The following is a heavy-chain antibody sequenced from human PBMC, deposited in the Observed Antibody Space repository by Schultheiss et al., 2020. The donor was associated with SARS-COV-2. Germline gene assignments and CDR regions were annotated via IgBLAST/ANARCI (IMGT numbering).Heavy chain of an antibody. D-gene: IGHD3-22*01. CDR1: GFTFSNAW. CDR2: IKSKTDGGTT. Sequence: GGSLRLSCAASGFTFSNAWMSWVRQAPGKGLEWVGRIKSKTDGGTTDYAAPVKGRFTISRDDSKNTLYLQMNSLKTEDTAVYYCAKGKDGYYYDSSGCCPDYWGQGTLVTVSS. CDR3: AKGKDGYYYDSSGCCPDY. V-gene: IGHV3-15*01. J-gene: IGHJ4*02.